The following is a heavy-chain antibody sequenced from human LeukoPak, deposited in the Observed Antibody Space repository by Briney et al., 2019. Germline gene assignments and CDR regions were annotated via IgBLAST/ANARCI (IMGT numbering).Heavy chain of an antibody. Sequence: ASVTVSCKASGYTFTGYYMHWVGQAPGQGVEWMGWINPNSGGTNYAQKFQGRVTMTRETSISTAYMELSTLRSDDTAVYYCARSHHSDSSSSFESFSLYYWGQGPLLTVPS. V-gene: IGHV1-2*02. CDR3: ARSHHSDSSSSFESFSLYY. J-gene: IGHJ4*02. CDR1: GYTFTGYY. D-gene: IGHD3-22*01. CDR2: INPNSGGT.